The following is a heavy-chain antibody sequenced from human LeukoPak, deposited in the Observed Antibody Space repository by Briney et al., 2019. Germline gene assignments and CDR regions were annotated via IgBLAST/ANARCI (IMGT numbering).Heavy chain of an antibody. J-gene: IGHJ4*02. V-gene: IGHV3-23*01. CDR1: EFTFSSYA. CDR2: ISDSGTST. Sequence: GGSLRLSCAASEFTFSSYAMIWVRQAPGKGLEWVSLISDSGTSTYYPDSVKGRFTISRDNSKNTVYLQMNSLRAEDTAVYYCAKGVSGYGSGRPFDYWGQGTLVTVSS. D-gene: IGHD3-10*01. CDR3: AKGVSGYGSGRPFDY.